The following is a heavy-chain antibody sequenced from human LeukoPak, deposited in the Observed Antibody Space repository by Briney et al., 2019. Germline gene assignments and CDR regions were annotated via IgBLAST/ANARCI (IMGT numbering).Heavy chain of an antibody. CDR3: ARAGPDYGDYGLTFYWYFDL. Sequence: PGGSLRLSCAASGFTFSSYWMSWVRQAPGKGLEWVANIKQDGSEKYYVDSVKGRFTISRDSAKNSLYLQMNSLRAEDTAVYYCARAGPDYGDYGLTFYWYFDLWGRGTLVTVSS. J-gene: IGHJ2*01. CDR1: GFTFSSYW. D-gene: IGHD4-17*01. V-gene: IGHV3-7*01. CDR2: IKQDGSEK.